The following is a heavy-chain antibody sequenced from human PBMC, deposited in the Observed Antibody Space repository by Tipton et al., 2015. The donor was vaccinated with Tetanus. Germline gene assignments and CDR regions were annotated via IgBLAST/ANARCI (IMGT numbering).Heavy chain of an antibody. CDR1: GFTFSTYW. D-gene: IGHD2-2*01. Sequence: SLRLSCAAPGFTFSTYWMHWVRQAPGKGLMWVSRINGHGTNTAYADSVKGRLTISRDNAKNTLYLQMNSLRAEDTAVYYCARDSPDILLVPAVWGQGTLVTVSS. J-gene: IGHJ4*02. CDR3: ARDSPDILLVPAV. CDR2: INGHGTNT. V-gene: IGHV3-74*01.